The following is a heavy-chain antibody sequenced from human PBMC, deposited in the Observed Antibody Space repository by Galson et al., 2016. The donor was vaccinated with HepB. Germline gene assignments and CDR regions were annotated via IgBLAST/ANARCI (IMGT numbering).Heavy chain of an antibody. CDR1: GFTFSSYA. CDR2: ITTSGDRT. Sequence: SLRLSCAASGFTFSSYAMTWVRQAPGKGLEWVSGITTSGDRTLSADSVKDRFTVSRDNSKNTLFLQMNGLRAEDTAVYYCAKDRYGAYPDYFDYWGQGTLVTVSS. J-gene: IGHJ4*02. CDR3: AKDRYGAYPDYFDY. D-gene: IGHD5-12*01. V-gene: IGHV3-23*01.